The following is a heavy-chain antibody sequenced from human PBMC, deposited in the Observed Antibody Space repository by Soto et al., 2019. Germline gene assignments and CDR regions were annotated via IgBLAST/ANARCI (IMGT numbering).Heavy chain of an antibody. CDR2: INPNSGNI. CDR1: GDTFTTYD. Sequence: ASVKGSCKASGDTFTTYDINWVRQATGHGLEWMGWINPNSGNIGYAQRFQGRVTMTRDTAIRTAYMEVSSLRSDDTAVYYCARGGASESYYLLDYWGQGTLVTVSS. D-gene: IGHD3-10*01. V-gene: IGHV1-8*01. CDR3: ARGGASESYYLLDY. J-gene: IGHJ4*02.